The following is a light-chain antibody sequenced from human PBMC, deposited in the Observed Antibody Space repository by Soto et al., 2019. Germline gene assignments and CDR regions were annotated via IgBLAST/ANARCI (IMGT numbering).Light chain of an antibody. CDR2: EVS. Sequence: QSALTQPASVSGSPGQSITISCTGTSSDVGGYNYVSWYQQHPGKAPKLMIYEVSYRPSGVSNRFSGSKSGNTASLTISGLQAEDEADYYCSPYTRSSTQVFGTGNKVTV. J-gene: IGLJ1*01. CDR3: SPYTRSSTQV. CDR1: SSDVGGYNY. V-gene: IGLV2-14*01.